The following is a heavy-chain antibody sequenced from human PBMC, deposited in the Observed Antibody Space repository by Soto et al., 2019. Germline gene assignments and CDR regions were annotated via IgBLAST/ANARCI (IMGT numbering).Heavy chain of an antibody. CDR2: IAHNGNA. CDR1: GGSISDYPTNW. J-gene: IGHJ4*02. CDR3: ASPGGGNS. Sequence: QVHLEESGPGLVKPSETLSLTCAVSGGSISDYPTNWWSWVRQPPGKGLEWIGEIAHNGNANYNPSLQSRVTISIDKSKNQFSLRLNSVTAADTGVYYCASPGGGNSWGPGTLVSVSS. D-gene: IGHD2-15*01. V-gene: IGHV4-4*02.